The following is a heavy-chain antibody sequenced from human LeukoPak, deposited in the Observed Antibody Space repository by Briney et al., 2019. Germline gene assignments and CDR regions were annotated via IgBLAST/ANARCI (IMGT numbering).Heavy chain of an antibody. CDR2: IYTSGST. D-gene: IGHD3-22*01. J-gene: IGHJ4*02. Sequence: SETLSLTCSVSGGSISSYSWSWIRQPAGKGLEWIGRIYTSGSTNYNPSLKSRVTMSVDTSKNQFSLKLSSVTAADTAVYYCARDMYYYDSSGRERYYFDYWGQGTLVTVSS. V-gene: IGHV4-4*07. CDR1: GGSISSYS. CDR3: ARDMYYYDSSGRERYYFDY.